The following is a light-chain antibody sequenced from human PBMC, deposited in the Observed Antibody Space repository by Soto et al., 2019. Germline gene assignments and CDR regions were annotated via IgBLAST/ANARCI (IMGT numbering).Light chain of an antibody. V-gene: IGKV1-12*01. CDR3: QQANTFPWT. CDR2: VAS. J-gene: IGKJ1*01. Sequence: DIQMTQSPSSVSASVGDRVTITCRASQGISTWLAWYQQKPGKAPKLLISVASTLQGGVPSRFSGGGSGTHFTLTISSLQPEDVATYYCQQANTFPWTFGQGTKVEIK. CDR1: QGISTW.